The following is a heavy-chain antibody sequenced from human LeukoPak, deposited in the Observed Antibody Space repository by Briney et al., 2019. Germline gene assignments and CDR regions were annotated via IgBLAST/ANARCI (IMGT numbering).Heavy chain of an antibody. CDR1: GFTFSGYG. CDR3: AKDPKVLLWFGESRGFDF. V-gene: IGHV3-30*02. CDR2: IRYEGSNK. D-gene: IGHD3-10*01. J-gene: IGHJ4*02. Sequence: GGSLRLSCPAPGFTFSGYGMHWVRQAPGKGLEWVAFIRYEGSNKYYADSVKGRFTISRDNSKNTLYLQMNSLRAEDTAVYYWAKDPKVLLWFGESRGFDFWGQGTLVTVSS.